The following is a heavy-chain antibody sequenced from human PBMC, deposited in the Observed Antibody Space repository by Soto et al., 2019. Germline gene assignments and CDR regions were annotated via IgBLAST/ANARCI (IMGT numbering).Heavy chain of an antibody. CDR1: GYGFPGYW. J-gene: IGHJ4*02. D-gene: IGHD3-3*01. CDR3: ARHGSPYEFGCFDF. Sequence: RGESLKISCQAFGYGFPGYWIGWVRQVPGKGLEWMGIIFPGDSRSRYSPSFQGQVTMSFDRSINTAYLHWTTLQASDTATYYCARHGSPYEFGCFDFWGQGTLVTVSS. V-gene: IGHV5-51*01. CDR2: IFPGDSRS.